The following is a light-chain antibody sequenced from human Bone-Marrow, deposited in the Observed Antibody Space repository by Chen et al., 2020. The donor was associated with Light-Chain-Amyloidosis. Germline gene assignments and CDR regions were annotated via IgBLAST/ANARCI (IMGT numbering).Light chain of an antibody. CDR2: GAS. J-gene: IGKJ1*01. Sequence: EIVLTQSPGTLSLSPGEKASLSCRASQSVSSYYIAWYQQRRGQAPRLLIYGASKRADGIPDRFSGSGSGTDFTLTISRLEADDFAVYFCQQFLGSPWTFGQGIKVEVK. V-gene: IGKV3-20*01. CDR3: QQFLGSPWT. CDR1: QSVSSYY.